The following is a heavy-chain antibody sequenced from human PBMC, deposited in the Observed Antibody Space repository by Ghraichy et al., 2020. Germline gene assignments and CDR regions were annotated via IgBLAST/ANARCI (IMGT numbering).Heavy chain of an antibody. CDR1: GYTFTGYY. CDR3: ARDDLFGYDSIYGMDV. CDR2: INPNSGGT. V-gene: IGHV1-2*02. J-gene: IGHJ6*02. D-gene: IGHD3-22*01. Sequence: ASVKVSCKASGYTFTGYYMHWVRQAPGQGLEWMGWINPNSGGTNYAQKFQGRVTMTRDTSISTAYMELSRLRSDDTAVYYCARDDLFGYDSIYGMDVWGQGTTVTVSS.